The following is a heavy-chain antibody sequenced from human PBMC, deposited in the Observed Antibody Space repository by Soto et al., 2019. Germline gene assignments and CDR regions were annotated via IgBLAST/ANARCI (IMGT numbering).Heavy chain of an antibody. Sequence: GGSLRLSCAASGFALGSYEMNWVRQAPGKGLEWVSYINTSGRTMFYADSVKGRFTISRDNAKRSLYLQMDSLRAEDTAVYYCARVEDRSGWYFNLWGRGTLVTVPQ. CDR1: GFALGSYE. CDR2: INTSGRTM. CDR3: ARVEDRSGWYFNL. V-gene: IGHV3-48*03. J-gene: IGHJ2*01.